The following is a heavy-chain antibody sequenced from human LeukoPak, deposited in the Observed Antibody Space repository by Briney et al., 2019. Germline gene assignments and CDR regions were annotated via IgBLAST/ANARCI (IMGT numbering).Heavy chain of an antibody. J-gene: IGHJ4*02. CDR1: GFTFSSYA. CDR2: ISGSGGST. D-gene: IGHD4-17*01. V-gene: IGHV3-23*01. Sequence: GGSLRLSCAASGFTFSSYAMSWVRQAPGQGLEWVSAISGSGGSTYYADSVKRRFTITIYVSKNKLYLQMKRRSADDTAVDDCASAWGTVWGGFVYWGQGALVTVSS. CDR3: ASAWGTVWGGFVY.